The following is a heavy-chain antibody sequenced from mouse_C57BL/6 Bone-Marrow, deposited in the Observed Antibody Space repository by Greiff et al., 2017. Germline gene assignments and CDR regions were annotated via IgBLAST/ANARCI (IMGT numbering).Heavy chain of an antibody. CDR3: ARPYEDDWGFAY. D-gene: IGHD2-4*01. CDR1: GFTFSDYG. Sequence: EVMLVESGGGLVKPGGSLKISCAASGFTFSDYGLHWVRQAPAKGLEWVAYISSGSSTIYYADKVKGRFTISRDKAKNTLFLQMTMLWSEDAALYYCARPYEDDWGFAYWGQGTLVTVSA. CDR2: ISSGSSTI. J-gene: IGHJ3*01. V-gene: IGHV5-17*01.